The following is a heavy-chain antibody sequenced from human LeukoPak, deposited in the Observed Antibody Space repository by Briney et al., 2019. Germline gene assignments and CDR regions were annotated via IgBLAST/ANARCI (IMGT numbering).Heavy chain of an antibody. CDR1: GDSISSYY. Sequence: SETLSLTCTVSGDSISSYYWSWIRQPAGKGLEWIGRIHPSGSTNYNPSLKSRVTLSVDTSKNQFSLKLSSVTAADTAVYYCARDEYGGNDAFDIWGQGTLVTVSS. J-gene: IGHJ3*02. V-gene: IGHV4-4*07. D-gene: IGHD4-17*01. CDR3: ARDEYGGNDAFDI. CDR2: IHPSGST.